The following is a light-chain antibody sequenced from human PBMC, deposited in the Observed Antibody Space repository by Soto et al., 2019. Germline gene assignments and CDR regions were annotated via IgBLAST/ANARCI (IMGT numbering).Light chain of an antibody. CDR3: QHHGT. CDR1: QSISSS. J-gene: IGKJ2*01. Sequence: GDRVTITCRASQSISSSLAWYQQKPGKAPKLLIYDASSLESGVPSRFSGSGSGTEFTLTISSLQPDDFATYYCQHHGTFGQGTKLEIK. CDR2: DAS. V-gene: IGKV1-5*01.